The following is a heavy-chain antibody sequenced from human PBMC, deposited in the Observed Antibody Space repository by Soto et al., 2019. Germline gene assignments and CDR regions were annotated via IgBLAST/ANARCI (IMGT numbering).Heavy chain of an antibody. D-gene: IGHD3-3*02. CDR2: ISWNSGSI. J-gene: IGHJ4*01. V-gene: IGHV3-9*01. Sequence: AGGSLRLSCAASGFTFDDYAMHWVRQAPGKGLEWVSGISWNSGSIGYADSVKGRFTISRDNAKNSLYLQMNSLRAEDTALYYWAKDPQNETIFSSYYWCYGS. CDR1: GFTFDDYA. CDR3: AKDPQNETIFSSYY.